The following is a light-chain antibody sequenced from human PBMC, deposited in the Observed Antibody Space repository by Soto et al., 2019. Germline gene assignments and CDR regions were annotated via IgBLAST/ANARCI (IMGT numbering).Light chain of an antibody. CDR3: QQCHATSDT. J-gene: IGKJ2*01. CDR1: QNIRTY. V-gene: IGKV1-39*01. Sequence: DIQMTQSPYSLSASVGDSVTITCRASQNIRTYLNWYQQKPGRAPKLLIHSASALPSGVPSRFSGSGSGTEFNLTMSGLQSEDFATYDCQQCHATSDTFGQGTKVDIK. CDR2: SAS.